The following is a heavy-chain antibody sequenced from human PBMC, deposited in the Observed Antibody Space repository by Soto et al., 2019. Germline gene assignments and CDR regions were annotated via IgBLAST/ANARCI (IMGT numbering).Heavy chain of an antibody. CDR2: INPSGGST. Sequence: ASVKVSCKASGYTFTSYGISWVRQAPGQGLEWMGIINPSGGSTSYAQKFQGRVTMTRDTSTSTVYMELSSLRSEDTAVYYCARDDCSSTSCYLGLDPWGQGTLVTVSS. V-gene: IGHV1-46*01. D-gene: IGHD2-2*01. J-gene: IGHJ5*02. CDR1: GYTFTSYG. CDR3: ARDDCSSTSCYLGLDP.